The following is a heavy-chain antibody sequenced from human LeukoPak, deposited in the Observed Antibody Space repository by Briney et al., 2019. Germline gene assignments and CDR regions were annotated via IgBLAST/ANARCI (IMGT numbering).Heavy chain of an antibody. CDR2: ISSRSGYI. V-gene: IGHV3-21*01. Sequence: PGGSLRLSCAASGFSFSTYSMNWVRQAPGKGLEWVSSISSRSGYIYYADSVKGRFTMSRDNAKNSLYLQMNGLRAEDTAVYYCARDARGHHAFDIWGQGTMVTVSS. J-gene: IGHJ3*02. CDR3: ARDARGHHAFDI. D-gene: IGHD3-16*01. CDR1: GFSFSTYS.